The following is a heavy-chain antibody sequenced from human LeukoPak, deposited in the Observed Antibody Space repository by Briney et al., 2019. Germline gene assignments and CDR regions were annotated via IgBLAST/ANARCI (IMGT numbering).Heavy chain of an antibody. CDR2: INPNSGGT. V-gene: IGHV1-2*02. Sequence: ASVKVSCKASGYTFTSYDINWVRQAPGQGLEWMGWINPNSGGTNYAQKFQGRVTMTRDTSISTAYMELSRLRSDDTAVYYCARDLGVGATIDAFDIWGQGTMVTVSS. D-gene: IGHD1-26*01. CDR1: GYTFTSYD. J-gene: IGHJ3*02. CDR3: ARDLGVGATIDAFDI.